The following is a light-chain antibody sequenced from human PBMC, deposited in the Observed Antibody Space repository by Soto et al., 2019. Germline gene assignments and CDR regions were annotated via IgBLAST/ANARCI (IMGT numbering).Light chain of an antibody. CDR1: SGDFGSYNL. CDR2: EGS. J-gene: IGLJ1*01. Sequence: QAVLTQPASVSGSPGQSITISCTGASGDFGSYNLVSWYQQLPGKAPKVLIYEGSKRPSGISNRFSGSKSGNTASLTISGLQAEDEADYHCCSYAGDGTYVFGTGTKVTVL. CDR3: CSYAGDGTYV. V-gene: IGLV2-23*01.